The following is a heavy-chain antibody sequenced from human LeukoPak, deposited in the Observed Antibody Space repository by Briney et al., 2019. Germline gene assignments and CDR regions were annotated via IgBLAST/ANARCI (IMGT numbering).Heavy chain of an antibody. J-gene: IGHJ4*02. CDR1: GFTFSRYL. CDR2: INSDGRST. CDR3: VRGADTGYSSDS. Sequence: GGSLRLSCVASGFTFSRYLMHWVRQAPGNGLVWVSRINSDGRSTNYADSVKGRFRISRDNAENTLYLQMNSLRVEDTAVYYCVRGADTGYSSDSWGQGTLVTVSS. D-gene: IGHD3-9*01. V-gene: IGHV3-74*01.